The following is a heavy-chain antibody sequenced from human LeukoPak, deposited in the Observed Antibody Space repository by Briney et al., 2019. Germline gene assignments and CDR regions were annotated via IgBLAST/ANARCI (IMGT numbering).Heavy chain of an antibody. J-gene: IGHJ6*03. CDR3: ARGVVVVVAATTSYYYYMDV. CDR1: GYTFTGYY. V-gene: IGHV1-46*01. CDR2: INPSGGST. D-gene: IGHD2-15*01. Sequence: ASVKVSCKASGYTFTGYYMHWVRQAPGQGLEWMGIINPSGGSTSYAQKFQGRVTMTGDMSTSTVYMELSSLRSEDTAVYYCARGVVVVVAATTSYYYYMDVWGKGTTVTISS.